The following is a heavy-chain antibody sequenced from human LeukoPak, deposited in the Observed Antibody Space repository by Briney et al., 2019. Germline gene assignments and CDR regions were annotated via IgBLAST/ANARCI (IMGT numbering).Heavy chain of an antibody. CDR1: GFTFSTYR. CDR3: AKDLDDGSSPDIVVVVAATNDAFDI. J-gene: IGHJ3*02. D-gene: IGHD2-15*01. Sequence: SGGSLRLSCAASGFTFSTYRMNWVRQAPGKGLEWVSAISGSGGSTYYADSVKGRFTISRDNSKNTLYLQMNSLRAEDTAVYYCAKDLDDGSSPDIVVVVAATNDAFDIWGQGTMVTVSS. CDR2: ISGSGGST. V-gene: IGHV3-23*01.